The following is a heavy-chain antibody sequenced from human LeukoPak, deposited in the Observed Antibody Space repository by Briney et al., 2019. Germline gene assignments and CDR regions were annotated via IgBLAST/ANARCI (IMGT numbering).Heavy chain of an antibody. J-gene: IGHJ4*02. CDR1: GYTFTSYA. CDR3: ARGYSSGWYQGGFDY. D-gene: IGHD6-19*01. Sequence: ASVTASCKASGYTFTSYAMHWVRQAPGQRLEWMGWINAGNGNTKYSQKFQGRVTITRDTSASTAYMELSSLRSEDTAVYYCARGYSSGWYQGGFDYWGQGTLVTVSS. V-gene: IGHV1-3*01. CDR2: INAGNGNT.